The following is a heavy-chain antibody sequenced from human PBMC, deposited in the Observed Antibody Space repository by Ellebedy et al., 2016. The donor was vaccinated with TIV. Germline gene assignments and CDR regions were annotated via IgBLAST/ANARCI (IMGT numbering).Heavy chain of an antibody. D-gene: IGHD3-10*01. CDR3: ARDGIYGLLRWHFDL. V-gene: IGHV4-59*01. J-gene: IGHJ2*01. Sequence: MPSETLSLTCTISGGSISSYYWSWIRQPPGKGLEWIGYSHDSGSTNYNPSLKSRVTLSVDTSKHQFSLKLSSVTVADTAVYYCARDGIYGLLRWHFDLWGRGTLVTVSS. CDR2: SHDSGST. CDR1: GGSISSYY.